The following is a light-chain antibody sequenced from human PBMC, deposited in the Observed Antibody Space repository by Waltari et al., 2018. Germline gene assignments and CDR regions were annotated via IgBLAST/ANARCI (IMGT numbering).Light chain of an antibody. CDR3: QQYNSYPWT. Sequence: DIQMTQSPSTLSASVGDRVTITCRASQSITSWLAWYQQKPGKAPKLLIYEASSLESGVPSRFSGSASETKFTLTITSLQPDDFATYYCQQYNSYPWTFGQGTKVEI. CDR2: EAS. J-gene: IGKJ1*01. V-gene: IGKV1-5*03. CDR1: QSITSW.